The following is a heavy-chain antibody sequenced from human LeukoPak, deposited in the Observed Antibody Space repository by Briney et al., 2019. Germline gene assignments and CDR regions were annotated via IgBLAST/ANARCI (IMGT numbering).Heavy chain of an antibody. Sequence: GGSLRLSCAASGFTFSSYDMSWVRQAPGKGLEWVSDISGSGSRTYYADSVRGRFTISRDNSKNTLYLQMSSLRAEETAVYHCAKGLSAAVADVFDMWRQGTMVT. D-gene: IGHD6-13*01. J-gene: IGHJ3*02. CDR1: GFTFSSYD. CDR3: AKGLSAAVADVFDM. V-gene: IGHV3-23*01. CDR2: ISGSGSRT.